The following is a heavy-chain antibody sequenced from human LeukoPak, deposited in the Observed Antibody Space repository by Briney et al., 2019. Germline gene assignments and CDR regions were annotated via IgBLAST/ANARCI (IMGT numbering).Heavy chain of an antibody. V-gene: IGHV1-2*02. Sequence: ASVKVSCKASGYTFTGYYMHWVRQAPGQGLEWMGWINPNSGGTNYAQKFQGRVTMTRDKSISTVYIELSRLTSDDTAVYYCARDLNWFDPWGQGTLVTVSS. CDR2: INPNSGGT. J-gene: IGHJ5*02. CDR3: ARDLNWFDP. CDR1: GYTFTGYY.